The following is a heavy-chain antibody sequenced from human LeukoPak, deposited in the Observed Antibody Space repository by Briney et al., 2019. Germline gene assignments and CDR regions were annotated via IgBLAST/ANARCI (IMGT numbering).Heavy chain of an antibody. V-gene: IGHV3-66*01. Sequence: GGSLRLSCAASGFTVSSNYMSWVRQAPGKGLEWVSVIYSGGSTYYADSVKGRFTISRDNSKNPLYLQMNSLRAEDTAVYYCASIKYSGYGGDYWGQGTLVTVSS. CDR1: GFTVSSNY. D-gene: IGHD5-12*01. CDR2: IYSGGST. CDR3: ASIKYSGYGGDY. J-gene: IGHJ4*02.